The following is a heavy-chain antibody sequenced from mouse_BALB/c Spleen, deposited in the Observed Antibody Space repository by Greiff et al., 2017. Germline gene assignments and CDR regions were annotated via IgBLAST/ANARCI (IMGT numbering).Heavy chain of an antibody. D-gene: IGHD1-1*01. V-gene: IGHV5-17*02. Sequence: EVKLVESGGGLVQPGGSRKLSCAASGFTFSSFGMHWVRQAPEKGLEWVAYISSGSSTIYYADTVKGRFTISRDNPKNTLFLQMTSLRSEDTAMYYCARSDYYGSSPPMTMDYWGQGTSVTVSS. CDR3: ARSDYYGSSPPMTMDY. J-gene: IGHJ4*01. CDR2: ISSGSSTI. CDR1: GFTFSSFG.